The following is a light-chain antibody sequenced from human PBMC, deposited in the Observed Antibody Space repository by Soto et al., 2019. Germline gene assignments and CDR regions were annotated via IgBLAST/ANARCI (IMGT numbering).Light chain of an antibody. Sequence: QSVLTQPPSASGSPGQSVTISCTGTSSDVGAYNYVSWYQQHPGKAPKLMIYEVSKRPSGVPDRFSGSKSGNTASLTVSGLQAEDEAYYYCSSYTGTNTYAFGTGTRSPS. J-gene: IGLJ1*01. CDR3: SSYTGTNTYA. CDR1: SSDVGAYNY. V-gene: IGLV2-8*01. CDR2: EVS.